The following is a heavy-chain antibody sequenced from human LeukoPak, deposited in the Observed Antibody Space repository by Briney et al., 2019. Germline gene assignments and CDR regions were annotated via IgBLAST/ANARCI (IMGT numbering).Heavy chain of an antibody. CDR3: ATGNYGPIGARSYYYYYMDV. J-gene: IGHJ6*03. D-gene: IGHD4-17*01. CDR1: GYTFTSYY. Sequence: ASVKVSCKASGYTFTSYYMHWVRQAPGKGLEWMGGFDPEDGETIYAQKFQGRVTMTEDTSTDTAYMELSSLRSEDTAVYYRATGNYGPIGARSYYYYYMDVWGKGTTVTISS. V-gene: IGHV1-24*01. CDR2: FDPEDGET.